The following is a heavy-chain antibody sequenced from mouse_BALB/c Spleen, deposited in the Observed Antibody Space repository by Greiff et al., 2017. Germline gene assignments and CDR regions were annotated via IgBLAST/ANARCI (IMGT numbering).Heavy chain of an antibody. CDR2: ILPGSGST. Sequence: QVQLQQSGAELMKPGASVKISCKATGYPFSSYWIEWVKQRPGHGLEWIGEILPGSGSTNYNEKFKGKATFTADTSSNTAYMQLSSLTSEDSAVYYCARRDYYGYCDYWGQGTTLTVSS. J-gene: IGHJ2*01. CDR1: GYPFSSYW. CDR3: ARRDYYGYCDY. D-gene: IGHD1-1*01. V-gene: IGHV1-9*01.